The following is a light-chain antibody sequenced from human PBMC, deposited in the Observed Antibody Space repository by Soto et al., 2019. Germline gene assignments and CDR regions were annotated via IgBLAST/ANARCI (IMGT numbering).Light chain of an antibody. J-gene: IGLJ2*01. CDR3: AVCDDSLSGPV. CDR2: RSN. V-gene: IGLV1-47*01. Sequence: QSVLTQPPSASGTPGQRVTISCSGSSSNIGSNYVYWYQQLPGTAPKLLIYRSNQRPSGVPDRFSGSKSGTSASLAISGLRSEDEADYYCAVCDDSLSGPVFGGGTQLT. CDR1: SSNIGSNY.